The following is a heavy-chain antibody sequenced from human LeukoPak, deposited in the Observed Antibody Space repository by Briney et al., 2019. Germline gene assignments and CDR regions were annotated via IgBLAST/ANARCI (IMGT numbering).Heavy chain of an antibody. CDR2: IYYSGST. CDR3: ARGRGYSGYDDGYYFDY. J-gene: IGHJ4*02. D-gene: IGHD5-12*01. CDR1: GGSISSYY. V-gene: IGHV4-59*01. Sequence: SETLSLTCTVSGGSISSYYWSWIRQPPGKGLEWIGYIYYSGSTNYNPSLKSRVTISVDTSKNQFSLKLSSVTAADTAVYYCARGRGYSGYDDGYYFDYWGQGTLVTVSS.